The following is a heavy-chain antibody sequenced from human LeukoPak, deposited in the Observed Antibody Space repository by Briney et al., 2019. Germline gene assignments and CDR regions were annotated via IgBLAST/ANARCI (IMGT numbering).Heavy chain of an antibody. D-gene: IGHD5-18*01. CDR3: AKTREQWYRRYYYYGLDV. J-gene: IGHJ6*02. CDR1: GFIFGNYG. Sequence: PGGSLRLSCAASGFIFGNYGMHWVRQAPGKGLEWVALILNDGSDEYYADSVKGRFTISRDNSRKTLFLQMNSLRGEDTAVYYCAKTREQWYRRYYYYGLDVWGQGTTVTVSS. CDR2: ILNDGSDE. V-gene: IGHV3-30*18.